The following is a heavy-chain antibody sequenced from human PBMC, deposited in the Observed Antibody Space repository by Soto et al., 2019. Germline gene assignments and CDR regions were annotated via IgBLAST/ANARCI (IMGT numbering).Heavy chain of an antibody. CDR1: GGTFSSYT. J-gene: IGHJ3*02. CDR3: ARGTMVRGVINSPVLRAFDI. V-gene: IGHV1-69*02. D-gene: IGHD3-10*01. Sequence: QVQLVQSGAEVKKPGSSVKVSCKASGGTFSSYTISWVRQAPGQGLEWMGRIIPILGIANYAQKFQGRVTITEDKSTRTAYMEVRSLRPEDTAVYYCARGTMVRGVINSPVLRAFDIWGQGTMVTVSS. CDR2: IIPILGIA.